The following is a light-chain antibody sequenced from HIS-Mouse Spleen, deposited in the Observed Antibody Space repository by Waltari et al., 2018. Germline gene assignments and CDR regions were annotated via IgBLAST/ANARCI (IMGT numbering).Light chain of an antibody. CDR3: NSRDSSGNHVV. CDR2: GKN. J-gene: IGLJ2*01. V-gene: IGLV3-19*01. CDR1: SLRSYY. Sequence: SSELTQDPAVSVALGQTVRITCQGDSLRSYYASWYQQKPGQAPVLVIYGKNNRPSGIPHRCSGSSSGNTASLTSTGAQAEDEADYYCNSRDSSGNHVVFGGGTKLTVL.